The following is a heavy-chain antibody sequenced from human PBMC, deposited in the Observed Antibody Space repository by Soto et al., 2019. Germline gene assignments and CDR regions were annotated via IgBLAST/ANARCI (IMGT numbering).Heavy chain of an antibody. CDR2: ISYDGSNE. Sequence: QVQLVQSGGGVVQPGRSLRLSCVASGFIFSTYGMHWVRQVPGKGLEWVAHISYDGSNEYYADSVKGRFTVSRDNAKNTLDLQINGLKTEDTALYYCTKEYIVGTTWGYFESWGQGALVIVSS. CDR1: GFIFSTYG. J-gene: IGHJ4*02. CDR3: TKEYIVGTTWGYFES. V-gene: IGHV3-30*18. D-gene: IGHD1-1*01.